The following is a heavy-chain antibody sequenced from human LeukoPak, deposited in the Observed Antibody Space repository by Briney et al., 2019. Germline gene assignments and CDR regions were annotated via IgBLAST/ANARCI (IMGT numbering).Heavy chain of an antibody. D-gene: IGHD2-2*01. V-gene: IGHV3-21*01. CDR3: ARESSTSYAFDY. J-gene: IGHJ4*02. CDR1: GFTFSSYS. CDR2: ISSSSSYI. Sequence: GGSLRLSCAASGFTFSSYSMNWVRQAPGKGLEWVSSISSSSSYIYYADSVKGRFTISRDNAKNSPYLQMNSLRAEDTAVYYCARESSTSYAFDYWGQGTLVTVSS.